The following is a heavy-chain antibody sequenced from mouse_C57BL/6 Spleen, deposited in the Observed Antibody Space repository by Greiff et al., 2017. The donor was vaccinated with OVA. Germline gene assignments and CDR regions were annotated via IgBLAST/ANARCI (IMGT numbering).Heavy chain of an antibody. D-gene: IGHD2-5*01. Sequence: QVQLQQSDAELVKPGASVKISCKVSGYTFTDHTIHWMKQRPEQGLEWIGYIYPRDGSTKYNEKFKCKATLTADKSSSTAYMQLNSLTSEDSAVYFCARDDYYSNYVWYFDVWGTGTTVTVSS. J-gene: IGHJ1*03. V-gene: IGHV1-78*01. CDR2: IYPRDGST. CDR1: GYTFTDHT. CDR3: ARDDYYSNYVWYFDV.